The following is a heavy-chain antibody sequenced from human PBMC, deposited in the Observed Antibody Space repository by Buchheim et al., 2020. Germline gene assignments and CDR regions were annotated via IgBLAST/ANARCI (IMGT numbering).Heavy chain of an antibody. Sequence: QVQLQESGPGLATPSETLSLTCSVSGASITSTDYYWGWVRQPPGKGLEWIGSIHSSGNTYYSPSLKSRVTSSVDTSKHYFSLNLNSVTVTDTAVYFCASAPVVGTWLDSWGQGTL. V-gene: IGHV4-39*01. CDR3: ASAPVVGTWLDS. D-gene: IGHD1-14*01. CDR2: IHSSGNT. J-gene: IGHJ5*01. CDR1: GASITSTDYY.